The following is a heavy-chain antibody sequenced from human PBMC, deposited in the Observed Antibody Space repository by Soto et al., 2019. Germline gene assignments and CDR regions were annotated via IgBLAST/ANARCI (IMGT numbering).Heavy chain of an antibody. CDR2: INHSGST. CDR1: GFTFSSYA. J-gene: IGHJ6*02. Sequence: GSLRLSCAASGFTFSSYAMSLVRQAPGKGLEWIGEINHSGSTNYNPSLKSRVTISVDTSKNQFSLKLSSVTAADTAVYYCARGASGSSWYSNYYGMDVWGQGTTVTVSS. CDR3: ARGASGSSWYSNYYGMDV. V-gene: IGHV4-34*01. D-gene: IGHD6-13*01.